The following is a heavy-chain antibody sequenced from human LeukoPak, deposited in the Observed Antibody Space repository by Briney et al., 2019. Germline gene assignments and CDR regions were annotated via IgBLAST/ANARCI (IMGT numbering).Heavy chain of an antibody. CDR2: FSGGDGST. D-gene: IGHD2-2*02. J-gene: IGHJ4*02. CDR3: AKGKVVPATIYDY. V-gene: IGHV3-23*01. CDR1: GFTFSSYA. Sequence: GGSLRLSCAASGFTFSSYAMSWVRQAPGKGLEWVSGFSGGDGSTSYADSVKGRFTISRDNSKSTLYLQMNSLRAEDTAVYYCAKGKVVPATIYDYWGQGTLVTVSS.